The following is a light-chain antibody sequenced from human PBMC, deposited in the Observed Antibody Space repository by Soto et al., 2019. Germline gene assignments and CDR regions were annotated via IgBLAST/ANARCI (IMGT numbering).Light chain of an antibody. CDR2: DAS. J-gene: IGKJ1*01. Sequence: EIVLTQSPATLSLSPGERATLSCRASQSVSSYLAWYQQKPGQAPRLLIYDASKRATGIPARFSGSGSGTDFTLTIISLEPEDFAVYYCQQRSNWPPTWTFGQGTKVEIK. CDR3: QQRSNWPPTWT. CDR1: QSVSSY. V-gene: IGKV3-11*01.